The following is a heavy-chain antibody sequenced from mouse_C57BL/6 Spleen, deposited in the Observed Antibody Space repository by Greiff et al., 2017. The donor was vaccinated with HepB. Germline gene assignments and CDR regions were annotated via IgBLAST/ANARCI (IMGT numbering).Heavy chain of an antibody. Sequence: EVKLMESGGDLVKPGGSLKLSCAASGFTFSSYGMSWVRQTPDKRLEWVATISSGGSYTYYPDSVKGRFTISRDNAKNTLYLQMSSLKSEDTAMYYCARQTPLYYGSSYGAMDYWGQGTSVTVSS. CDR2: ISSGGSYT. CDR3: ARQTPLYYGSSYGAMDY. V-gene: IGHV5-6*01. J-gene: IGHJ4*01. CDR1: GFTFSSYG. D-gene: IGHD1-1*01.